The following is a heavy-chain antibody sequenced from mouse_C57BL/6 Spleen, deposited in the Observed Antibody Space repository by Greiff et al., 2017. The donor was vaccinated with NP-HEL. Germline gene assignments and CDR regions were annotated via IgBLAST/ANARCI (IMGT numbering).Heavy chain of an antibody. Sequence: QVTLIESGPGILQPSQTLSLTCSFSGFSLSTFGMGVGWIRQPSGKDLEWLVHIWGDDDKYYDTAINCSLTISKDTSNNQVYLKIANVDTADTATYYCARIARGHSNYVPSSAMDYWGQGTSVTVSS. CDR3: ARIARGHSNYVPSSAMDY. D-gene: IGHD2-5*01. CDR2: IWGDDDK. CDR1: GFSLSTFGMG. J-gene: IGHJ4*01. V-gene: IGHV8-8*01.